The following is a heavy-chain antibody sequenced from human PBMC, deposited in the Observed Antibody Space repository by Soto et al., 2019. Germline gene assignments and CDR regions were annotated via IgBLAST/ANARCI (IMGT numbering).Heavy chain of an antibody. Sequence: QVQLQESGPGQVKPSQTLSLTCTVSGGSISTGGYYWNWIRQHPGKGLEWIGYFYYSGSTYYNPSRKSRVTISVNTSKNQFSLKLSSVTAADTAVYYCARSVFPWGQGTLVTVSS. J-gene: IGHJ5*02. CDR1: GGSISTGGYY. V-gene: IGHV4-31*03. CDR3: ARSVFP. CDR2: FYYSGST.